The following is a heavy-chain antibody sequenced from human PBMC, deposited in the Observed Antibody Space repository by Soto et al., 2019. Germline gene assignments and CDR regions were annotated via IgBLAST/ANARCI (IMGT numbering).Heavy chain of an antibody. J-gene: IGHJ4*02. D-gene: IGHD3-16*02. Sequence: GGSLRLSCAASAFTFSNAWMNWVRQAPGKGLERVGRIKSKTDGGTTDYAAPVKGRFTISRDDSKNTLYLQMNSLKTEDTAVHYCTTFTYYDYVWGSYRYFCWGQGTLVTVSS. V-gene: IGHV3-15*07. CDR3: TTFTYYDYVWGSYRYFC. CDR2: IKSKTDGGTT. CDR1: AFTFSNAW.